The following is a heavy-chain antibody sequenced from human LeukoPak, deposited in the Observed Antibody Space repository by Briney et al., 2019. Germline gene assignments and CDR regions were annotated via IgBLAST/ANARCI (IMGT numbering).Heavy chain of an antibody. CDR1: GFTFNNFA. J-gene: IGHJ3*02. Sequence: GGSLRLSCAASGFTFNNFAMSWVRQAPGKGLDWVSVISGGGGSTYNADSVKGRFTVSRDNSKNTLYLQMDSLRAEDTAIYYCAKDASKRGSGGVFDIWGQGTMVTVSS. D-gene: IGHD2-15*01. CDR3: AKDASKRGSGGVFDI. CDR2: ISGGGGST. V-gene: IGHV3-23*01.